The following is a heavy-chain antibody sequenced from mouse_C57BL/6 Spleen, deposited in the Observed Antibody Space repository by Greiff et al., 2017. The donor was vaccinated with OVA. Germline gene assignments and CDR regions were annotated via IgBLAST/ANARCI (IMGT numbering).Heavy chain of an antibody. J-gene: IGHJ1*03. CDR2: INPNYGTT. CDR1: GYSFTDYN. CDR3: ARRALYGSSPYWYFDV. D-gene: IGHD1-1*01. Sequence: EVQLVESGPELVKPGASVKISCKASGYSFTDYNMNWVKQSNGKSLEWIGVINPNYGTTSYNQKFKGKATLTVDQSSSTAYMQLNSLTSEDSAVYYCARRALYGSSPYWYFDVWGTGTTVTVSS. V-gene: IGHV1-39*01.